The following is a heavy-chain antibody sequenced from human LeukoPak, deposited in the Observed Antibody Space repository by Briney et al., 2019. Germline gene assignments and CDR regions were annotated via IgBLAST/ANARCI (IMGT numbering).Heavy chain of an antibody. J-gene: IGHJ4*02. CDR3: ARAPLVVVAATALDY. V-gene: IGHV1-2*02. CDR1: GYTFTSYY. CDR2: INPNSGGT. Sequence: ASVKVSCKASGYTFTSYYMHWVRQAPGQGLEWMGWINPNSGGTNYAQKFQGRVTMTRDTSISTAYMEPSRLRSDDTAVYYCARAPLVVVAATALDYWGQGTLVTVSS. D-gene: IGHD2-15*01.